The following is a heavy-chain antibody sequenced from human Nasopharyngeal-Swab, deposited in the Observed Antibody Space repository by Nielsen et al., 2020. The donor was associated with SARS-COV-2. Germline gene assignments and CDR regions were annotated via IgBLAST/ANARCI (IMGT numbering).Heavy chain of an antibody. CDR3: AKGEMATILYYFDY. D-gene: IGHD5-24*01. CDR1: GFTFDDYA. J-gene: IGHJ4*02. CDR2: ISWNSGSI. V-gene: IGHV3-9*01. Sequence: SLKISCAASGFTFDDYAMHWVRQAPGKGLEWVSGISWNSGSIGYADSVKGRFTISRDSAKNSLYLQMNSLRAEDTALYYCAKGEMATILYYFDYWGQGTLVTVSS.